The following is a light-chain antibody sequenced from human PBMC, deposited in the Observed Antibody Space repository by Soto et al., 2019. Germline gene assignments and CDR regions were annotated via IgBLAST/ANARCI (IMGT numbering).Light chain of an antibody. CDR3: QQYDDLPLT. V-gene: IGKV1-33*01. Sequence: MTQSPSSLSASVGDRVTITCRASQDITDYLNWYQQKPGKAPRLLIYDASNLETGVPSRFSGSGSGTDFTFTISSLQPEDIATYYCQQYDDLPLTFGGGTKVEIK. J-gene: IGKJ4*01. CDR2: DAS. CDR1: QDITDY.